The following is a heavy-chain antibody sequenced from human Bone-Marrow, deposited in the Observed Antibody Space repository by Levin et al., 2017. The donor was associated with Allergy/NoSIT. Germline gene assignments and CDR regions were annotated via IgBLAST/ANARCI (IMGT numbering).Heavy chain of an antibody. CDR3: AKISGSHYGSSGGNADY. Sequence: GESLKISCAVSGFAFHTAIHWVRQAPGRGLEWVAVISYDGTTAYYVDSVQGRFTISRDNRKNTVYLQMNSLGPEDTALYYCAKISGSHYGSSGGNADYWGQGTPVTVSS. V-gene: IGHV3-30*18. CDR2: ISYDGTTA. D-gene: IGHD1-26*01. CDR1: GFAFHTA. J-gene: IGHJ4*02.